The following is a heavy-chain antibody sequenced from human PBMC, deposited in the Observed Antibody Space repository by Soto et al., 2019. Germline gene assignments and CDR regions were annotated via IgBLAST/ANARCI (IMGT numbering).Heavy chain of an antibody. CDR2: IYSNGDT. Sequence: EVQLVETGGGLIQPGGSLRLSCAASGFSVGRNYMTWVRQSPGKGLEWVSLIYSNGDTDYADSVKGRFFISRDNFKNTLYLPMNNLSTEDAAVYPCARKSDASHVPEADAVWGRGTLVTVSS. D-gene: IGHD2-2*01. CDR1: GFSVGRNY. J-gene: IGHJ4*02. V-gene: IGHV3-53*02. CDR3: ARKSDASHVPEADAV.